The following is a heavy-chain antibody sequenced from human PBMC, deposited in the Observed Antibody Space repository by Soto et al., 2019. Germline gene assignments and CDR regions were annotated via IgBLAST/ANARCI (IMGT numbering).Heavy chain of an antibody. CDR3: ARALQQWLGPTWYFDL. D-gene: IGHD6-19*01. Sequence: QVQLVQSGAEVKKPGASVKVSCKASGYTFTSYAMHWVRQAPGQRLEWMGWINAGNGNTKYSQKFQGRVTITRDTSASTAYMELSSLRSEDTAVYYCARALQQWLGPTWYFDLWGGGTLVTVSS. J-gene: IGHJ2*01. CDR2: INAGNGNT. CDR1: GYTFTSYA. V-gene: IGHV1-3*01.